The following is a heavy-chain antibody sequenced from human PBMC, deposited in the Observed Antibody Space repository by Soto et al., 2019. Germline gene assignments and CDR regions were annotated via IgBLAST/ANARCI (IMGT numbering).Heavy chain of an antibody. CDR3: ARHYSITGTHFDY. J-gene: IGHJ4*02. CDR1: GFTFRSYS. D-gene: IGHD1-7*01. CDR2: ISSSSSYI. V-gene: IGHV3-21*01. Sequence: PGGSLRLSCAASGFTFRSYSMNGVRQAPGKGLECVSSISSSSSYIYYADSVKGRFTISRDNAKNSLYLQINSLRAEDTAVYDCARHYSITGTHFDYWGQGTLVTVSS.